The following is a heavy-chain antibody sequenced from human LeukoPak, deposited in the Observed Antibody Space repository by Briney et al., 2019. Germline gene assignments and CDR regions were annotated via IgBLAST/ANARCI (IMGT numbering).Heavy chain of an antibody. J-gene: IGHJ4*02. CDR3: ARAGGQLLHGFGYFEY. Sequence: GGSLRLSCAASGFTFSSYAMSWVRQAPGKGLEWVSAISGSGGSTYSADSVKGRFTISRDNSKNTLYLQMNSLRPEDTAVYYCARAGGQLLHGFGYFEYWGQGTLVTVSS. D-gene: IGHD6-13*01. CDR1: GFTFSSYA. V-gene: IGHV3-23*01. CDR2: ISGSGGST.